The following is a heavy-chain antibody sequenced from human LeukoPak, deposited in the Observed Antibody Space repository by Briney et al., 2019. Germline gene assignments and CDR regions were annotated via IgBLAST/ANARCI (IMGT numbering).Heavy chain of an antibody. CDR3: AAEPVWANLGYMDV. Sequence: SVKVSCKASGGTLSGYGISWVRQGPGQGLEWMGRINPKFGTTNYAQKFQGRVTIITDESTSTTYMDLSSLKFEDTAVYYCAAEPVWANLGYMDVWGKGTTVTVSS. CDR2: INPKFGTT. D-gene: IGHD4/OR15-4a*01. V-gene: IGHV1-69*05. J-gene: IGHJ6*03. CDR1: GGTLSGYG.